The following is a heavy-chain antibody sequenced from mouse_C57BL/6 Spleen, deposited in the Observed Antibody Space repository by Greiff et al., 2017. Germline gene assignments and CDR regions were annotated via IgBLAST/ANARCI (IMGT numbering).Heavy chain of an antibody. CDR3: ARDSYSNYEVLYSFDN. V-gene: IGHV1-26*01. CDR1: GYTFTDYY. J-gene: IGHJ2*01. Sequence: EVQLQQSGPELVKPGASVKISCKASGYTFTDYYMNWVKQSHGKSLEWIGDINPNNGGTSYNQKFKGKATLTVDKSSSTAYMELRSLTSEDSAVXYCARDSYSNYEVLYSFDNCGEDATLTHSS. CDR2: INPNNGGT. D-gene: IGHD2-5*01.